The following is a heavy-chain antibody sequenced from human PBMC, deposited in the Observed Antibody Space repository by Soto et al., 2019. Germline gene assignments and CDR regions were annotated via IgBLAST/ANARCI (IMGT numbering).Heavy chain of an antibody. Sequence: PGGSLRLSCAASGFTLTRYSMNWVRQAPGKGLEWVSSISSTTNYIYYADSMKGRFTVSRDNAKNSVYLEMNSLSAEDTALYYCARESEDLTSNFDYWGQGTLVTRLL. J-gene: IGHJ4*02. CDR2: ISSTTNYI. CDR1: GFTLTRYS. CDR3: ARESEDLTSNFDY. V-gene: IGHV3-21*01.